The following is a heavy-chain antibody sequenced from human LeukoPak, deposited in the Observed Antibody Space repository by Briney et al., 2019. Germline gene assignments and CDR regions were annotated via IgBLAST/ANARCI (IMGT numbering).Heavy chain of an antibody. J-gene: IGHJ4*02. CDR2: ISSSGSTI. D-gene: IGHD6-13*01. Sequence: GGSLRLSCAASGFTFSSYEMNWVRQAPGKGLEWVSYISSSGSTIYYADSMKGRFTISRDNAKNSLYLQMNSLRGEDTAVYYCARLGSIAAAGTPDYWGQGTLVTVSS. CDR3: ARLGSIAAAGTPDY. V-gene: IGHV3-48*03. CDR1: GFTFSSYE.